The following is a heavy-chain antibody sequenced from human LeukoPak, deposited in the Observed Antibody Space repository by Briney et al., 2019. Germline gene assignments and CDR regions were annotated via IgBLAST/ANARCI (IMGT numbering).Heavy chain of an antibody. D-gene: IGHD4-11*01. J-gene: IGHJ4*02. Sequence: PGGSLTLSCAASGFTFNSYAMSWVRQAPGKGLEWVSHISGSGGITYHGDSVKGRFTISRDNSGNTLYLQMNSLGAEDTAIYYCGAAHVTTARFDYWGQGTLVTVSS. V-gene: IGHV3-23*01. CDR2: ISGSGGIT. CDR3: GAAHVTTARFDY. CDR1: GFTFNSYA.